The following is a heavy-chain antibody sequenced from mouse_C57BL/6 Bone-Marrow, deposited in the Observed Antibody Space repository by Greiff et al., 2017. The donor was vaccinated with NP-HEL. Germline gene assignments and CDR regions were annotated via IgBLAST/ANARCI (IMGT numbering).Heavy chain of an antibody. CDR3: ARLNYGSSYYYFDY. D-gene: IGHD1-1*01. CDR1: GYTFTSYW. J-gene: IGHJ2*01. V-gene: IGHV1-64*01. Sequence: VQLQESGAELVKPGASVKLSCKASGYTFTSYWMHWVKQRPGQGLEWIGMIHPNSGSTNYNEKFKSKATLTVDKSSSTAYMQLSSLTSEDSAVYYCARLNYGSSYYYFDYWGQGTTLTVSS. CDR2: IHPNSGST.